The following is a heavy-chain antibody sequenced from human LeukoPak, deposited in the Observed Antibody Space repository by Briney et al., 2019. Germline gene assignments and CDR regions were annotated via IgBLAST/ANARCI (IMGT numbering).Heavy chain of an antibody. CDR2: ISYDGSNK. CDR3: AKSRSGSANWALQIFDN. CDR1: GFTFSSYE. D-gene: IGHD1-1*01. V-gene: IGHV3-30-3*02. J-gene: IGHJ4*02. Sequence: PGGSPRLSCAASGFTFSSYEMHWVRQAPGKGLEWVAVISYDGSNKYYADSVKGRFTISRDNSKNTLYLQMNSLRAEDTAVYYCAKSRSGSANWALQIFDNWGQGALVTVSS.